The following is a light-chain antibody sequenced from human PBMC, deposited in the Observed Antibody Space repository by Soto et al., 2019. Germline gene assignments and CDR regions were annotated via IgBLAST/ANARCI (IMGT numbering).Light chain of an antibody. J-gene: IGKJ1*01. CDR1: QTISSW. CDR2: KAS. Sequence: DIQMTQSPSTLSGSVGDRVTITWRASQTISSWLAWYQQKPGKAPKLLIYKASTLKSGVPSRFSGSGSGTELTLTISSLQPDDFATYYFQHYNSYSESFGQGTKVDI. CDR3: QHYNSYSES. V-gene: IGKV1-5*03.